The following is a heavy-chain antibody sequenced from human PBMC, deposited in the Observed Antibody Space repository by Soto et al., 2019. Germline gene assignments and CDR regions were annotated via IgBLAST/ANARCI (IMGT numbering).Heavy chain of an antibody. CDR2: IDPSDSYT. J-gene: IGHJ6*02. V-gene: IGHV5-10-1*01. CDR1: GYSFTSYW. CDR3: ARCSAGLYYYYYGMDV. Sequence: GESLKISCKVSGYSFTSYWTSWVRQMPGKGLEWMGRIDPSDSYTNYSPSFQGHVTISADKSISTAYLQWSSLKASDTAMYYCARCSAGLYYYYYGMDVWGQGTTVTVSS. D-gene: IGHD2-15*01.